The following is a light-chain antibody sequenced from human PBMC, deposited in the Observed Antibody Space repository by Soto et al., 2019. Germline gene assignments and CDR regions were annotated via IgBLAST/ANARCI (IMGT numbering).Light chain of an antibody. J-gene: IGLJ1*01. V-gene: IGLV1-51*02. CDR1: SSNIGNYY. Sequence: QRERTRAASGTAVHGEEVSMFCSGGSSNIGNYYVSWHQQLPGTAPKLLIYENDKRPSGIPDRFSGSKSGTSATLGITGLQTGDEADYYCGTWDSSLSIFVFGTGTKVTVL. CDR3: GTWDSSLSIFV. CDR2: END.